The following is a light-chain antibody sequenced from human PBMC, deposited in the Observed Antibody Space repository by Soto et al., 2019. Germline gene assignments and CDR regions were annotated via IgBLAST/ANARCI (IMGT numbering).Light chain of an antibody. CDR2: DAS. V-gene: IGKV1-5*01. CDR1: QSIGNR. Sequence: DTQMTQSPSTLSASEGDRVTITCRASQSIGNRLAWYQQKPGKAPRLLIYDASTLESGVPSRFSGSGSGTEFTLTISSLQPDDFATFYCQQYSDYSWTFGLGTKVDVK. CDR3: QQYSDYSWT. J-gene: IGKJ1*01.